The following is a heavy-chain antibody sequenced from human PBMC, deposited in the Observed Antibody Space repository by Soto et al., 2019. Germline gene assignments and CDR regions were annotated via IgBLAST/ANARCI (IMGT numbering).Heavy chain of an antibody. V-gene: IGHV3-7*01. J-gene: IGHJ4*02. Sequence: EVQLVETGGGLVQPGGSLRLSCEASGFPLINYWMTWVRQAPGKGLEWVANIKQDGSEKYYVDSVKGRFPISRDNAKNSLYLQMNSLRVEDTAVYYCARRNLAAPHQYWGQGTLVTVSS. D-gene: IGHD6-13*01. CDR2: IKQDGSEK. CDR1: GFPLINYW. CDR3: ARRNLAAPHQY.